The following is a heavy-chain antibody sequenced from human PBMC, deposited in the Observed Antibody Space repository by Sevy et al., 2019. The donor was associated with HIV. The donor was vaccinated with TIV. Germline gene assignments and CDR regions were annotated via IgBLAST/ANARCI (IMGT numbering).Heavy chain of an antibody. CDR1: GFNLGDYA. J-gene: IGHJ4*02. CDR2: MGSKAFAGTT. D-gene: IGHD5-18*01. CDR3: IRSRQLGYTAMVPDY. Sequence: GGSLRLSCSTSGFNLGDYAMSWDRQSPGKGLEWVGFMGSKAFAGTTEYAASVKGRFTISTDDSKASAHLQMNSLRAEDTGVYYCIRSRQLGYTAMVPDYWGQGTLVTVSS. V-gene: IGHV3-49*04.